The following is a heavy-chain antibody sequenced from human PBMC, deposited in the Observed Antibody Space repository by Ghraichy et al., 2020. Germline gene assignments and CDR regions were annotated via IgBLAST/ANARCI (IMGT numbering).Heavy chain of an antibody. CDR1: GFTFDDYT. CDR2: ISWDGGST. Sequence: SLNISCAASGFTFDDYTMHWVRQAPGKGLEWVSLISWDGGSTYYADSVKGRFTISRDNSKNSLYLQMNSLRTEDTALYYCAKDISSPRGVYYYYYYGMDVWGQGTTVTVSS. J-gene: IGHJ6*02. D-gene: IGHD6-13*01. V-gene: IGHV3-43*01. CDR3: AKDISSPRGVYYYYYYGMDV.